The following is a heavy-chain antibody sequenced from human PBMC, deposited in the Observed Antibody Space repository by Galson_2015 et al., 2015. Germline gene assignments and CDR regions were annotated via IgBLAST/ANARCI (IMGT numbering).Heavy chain of an antibody. CDR3: AKSGTGSYYYYYMDV. D-gene: IGHD6-13*01. V-gene: IGHV3-23*01. Sequence: SLRLSCAAAGFTFSIYAMSWVRQAPGKGLEWVSGISGSGGTTYYADSLKGRFTISRDNSKNTLYLQMNSLRAEDTAIYYCAKSGTGSYYYYYMDVWGTGTTVTVSS. J-gene: IGHJ6*03. CDR1: GFTFSIYA. CDR2: ISGSGGTT.